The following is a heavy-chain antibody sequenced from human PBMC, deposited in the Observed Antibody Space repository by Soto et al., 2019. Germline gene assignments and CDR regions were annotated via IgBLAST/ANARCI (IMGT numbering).Heavy chain of an antibody. CDR3: ARDLNAPGSYYNET. CDR2: ISPYKGNT. Sequence: ASVKVSCKASGYTFSSIGISCVRQAPGQGLEWMGWISPYKGNTHYAQGLQGRGTMTTDTSTSTAYMELRSLRSDDTAVYYCARDLNAPGSYYNETWGQGNRITVST. CDR1: GYTFSSIG. D-gene: IGHD3-22*01. J-gene: IGHJ5*02. V-gene: IGHV1-18*01.